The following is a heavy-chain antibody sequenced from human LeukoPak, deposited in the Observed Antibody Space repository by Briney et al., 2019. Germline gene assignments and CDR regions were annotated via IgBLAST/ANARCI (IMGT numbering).Heavy chain of an antibody. Sequence: GGSLRLSCAASGFTFSSYSMNWVRQAPGKGLEWVSYISSSSSIYYADSVKGRLTISRDNAKKSLYLQMNSLRAEDTAVYYCARSPAATTVASSSYFDSWGQGTLVTVSS. J-gene: IGHJ4*02. D-gene: IGHD4-23*01. CDR2: ISSSSSI. V-gene: IGHV3-48*01. CDR3: ARSPAATTVASSSYFDS. CDR1: GFTFSSYS.